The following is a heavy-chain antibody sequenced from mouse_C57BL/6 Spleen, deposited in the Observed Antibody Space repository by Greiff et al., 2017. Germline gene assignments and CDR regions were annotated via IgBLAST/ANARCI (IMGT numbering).Heavy chain of an antibody. Sequence: QVQLQQSGAELVRPGASVTLSCKASGYTFTDYEMHWVKQTPVHGLEWIGAIDPETGGTAYNQKFKGKAILTADKSSSTAYMELRSLTSEDSAVYDCTREGSSSFAYWGQGTLVTVSA. V-gene: IGHV1-15*01. CDR1: GYTFTDYE. J-gene: IGHJ3*01. CDR3: TREGSSSFAY. D-gene: IGHD1-1*01. CDR2: IDPETGGT.